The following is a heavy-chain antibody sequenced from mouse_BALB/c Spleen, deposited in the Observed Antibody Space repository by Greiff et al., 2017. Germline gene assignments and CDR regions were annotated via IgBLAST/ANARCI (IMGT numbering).Heavy chain of an antibody. CDR3: ARTGDYYGSFAY. CDR1: GYTFTSYW. J-gene: IGHJ3*01. D-gene: IGHD1-1*01. CDR2: INPSTGYT. V-gene: IGHV1-7*01. Sequence: VQGVESGAELAKPGASVKMSCKASGYTFTSYWMHWVKQRPGQGLEWIGYINPSTGYTEYNQKFKDKATLTADKSSSTAYMQLSSLTSEDSAVYYCARTGDYYGSFAYWGQGTLVTVSA.